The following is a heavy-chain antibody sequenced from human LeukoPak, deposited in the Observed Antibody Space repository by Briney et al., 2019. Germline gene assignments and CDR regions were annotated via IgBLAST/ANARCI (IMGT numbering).Heavy chain of an antibody. CDR2: ISGSDGST. J-gene: IGHJ4*02. V-gene: IGHV3-23*01. D-gene: IGHD3-10*01. Sequence: GGSLRLSCATSGFTFSSYAMSWVRQAPGKGLEWVSGISGSDGSTYYADSVKGRFTISRDNPKNTLYLQMNSLRAEDTAVYYCAKDLHYGSADYWGQGTLVTVSS. CDR3: AKDLHYGSADY. CDR1: GFTFSSYA.